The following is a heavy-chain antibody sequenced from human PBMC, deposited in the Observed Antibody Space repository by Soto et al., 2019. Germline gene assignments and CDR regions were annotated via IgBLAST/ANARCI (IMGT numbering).Heavy chain of an antibody. CDR2: IIPILGIA. CDR1: GGTFSSYT. D-gene: IGHD3-10*01. CDR3: AREGAYYYGSGSYLPRSWFDP. V-gene: IGHV1-69*08. J-gene: IGHJ5*02. Sequence: QVQLVQSGAEVKKPGSSVKVSCKASGGTFSSYTISWVRQAPGQGLEWMGRIIPILGIANYAQKFQGRVTITADKATSTAYMELSSLRSEDTAVYYCAREGAYYYGSGSYLPRSWFDPWGQGTLVTVSS.